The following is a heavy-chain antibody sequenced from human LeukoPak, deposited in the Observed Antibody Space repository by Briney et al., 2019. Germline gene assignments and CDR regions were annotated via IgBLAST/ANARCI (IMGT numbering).Heavy chain of an antibody. CDR1: GFTFSSYA. V-gene: IGHV3-23*01. Sequence: LTGGSLRLSCAASGFTFSSYAMNWVRQAPGKGLEWVSGISGSGGSTYYADSVKGRFTISRDNSRNTLFLQMNSLRAEDTAIYFCAKGPQYYSGSGNYSPLYVENWGQGTLVTVSS. CDR3: AKGPQYYSGSGNYSPLYVEN. J-gene: IGHJ4*02. CDR2: ISGSGGST. D-gene: IGHD3-10*01.